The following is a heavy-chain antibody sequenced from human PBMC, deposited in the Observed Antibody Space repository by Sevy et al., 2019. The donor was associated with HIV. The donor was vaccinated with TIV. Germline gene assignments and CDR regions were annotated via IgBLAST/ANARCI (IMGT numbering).Heavy chain of an antibody. CDR3: ARDRVVVVPAAMQYYYYGMDV. Sequence: SVKVSCKASGGTFSSYAISWVRQAPGQGLEWMGGIIPIFGTANYAQKFQGRVTITADESTSTAYMELSSLRSEDTAVYYCARDRVVVVPAAMQYYYYGMDVWGQGTTVTVSS. CDR2: IIPIFGTA. V-gene: IGHV1-69*13. CDR1: GGTFSSYA. D-gene: IGHD2-2*01. J-gene: IGHJ6*02.